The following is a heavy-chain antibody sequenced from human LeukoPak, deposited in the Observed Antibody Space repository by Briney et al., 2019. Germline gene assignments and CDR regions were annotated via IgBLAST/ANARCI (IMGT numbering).Heavy chain of an antibody. CDR2: INHSGST. CDR3: AGYRVAGTTHFDY. V-gene: IGHV4-34*01. D-gene: IGHD6-19*01. Sequence: SETLSLTCAVYGGSFSGYYWSWIRQPPGKVLDWIGEINHSGSTNYNPSLKSRGTISVDTSKNQFSLKLSSVTAADTAVYYCAGYRVAGTTHFDYWGQGTLVTVSS. CDR1: GGSFSGYY. J-gene: IGHJ4*02.